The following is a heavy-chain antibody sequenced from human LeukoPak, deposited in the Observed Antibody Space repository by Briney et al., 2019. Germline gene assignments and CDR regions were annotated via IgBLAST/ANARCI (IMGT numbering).Heavy chain of an antibody. CDR1: GFSFSSSW. V-gene: IGHV3-74*01. Sequence: GGSLRLSCAASGFSFSSSWMHWVRQAAGKGLVWVSRINDDETVTSYADSVKGRFTISRDNAKNTLYLQMNSLRAEDTAVYYCATTGSGSYYNFWGQGTLVTVSS. CDR3: ATTGSGSYYNF. J-gene: IGHJ4*02. CDR2: INDDETVT. D-gene: IGHD1-26*01.